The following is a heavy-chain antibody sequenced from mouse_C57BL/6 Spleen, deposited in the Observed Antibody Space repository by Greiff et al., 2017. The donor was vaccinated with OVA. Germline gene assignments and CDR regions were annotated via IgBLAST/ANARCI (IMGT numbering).Heavy chain of an antibody. J-gene: IGHJ2*01. CDR3: ARRNTKVFFDY. Sequence: QVQLQQPGAELVMPGASVKLSCKASGYTFTSYWMHWVKQRPGQGLEWIGEIDPSDSYTNYNQKFKGKSTLTVDKSASTAYMQLSSLTSEDSAVDYSARRNTKVFFDYWGQGTTLTVSA. D-gene: IGHD1-1*01. CDR2: IDPSDSYT. V-gene: IGHV1-69*01. CDR1: GYTFTSYW.